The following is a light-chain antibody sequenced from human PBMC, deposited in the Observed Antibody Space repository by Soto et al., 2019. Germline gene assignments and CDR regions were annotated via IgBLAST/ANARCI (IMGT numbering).Light chain of an antibody. V-gene: IGLV2-14*01. CDR1: NSDVGAYNY. Sequence: QSALTQPASVSGSPGQSITISCTGSNSDVGAYNYVSWYQQHPGKAPKLMIYDVSSRPSGVSNRFSGSKSGNTASLTISGLQAEDEADYYCSSYKTGSPLGVFGGGTKLTVL. J-gene: IGLJ3*02. CDR3: SSYKTGSPLGV. CDR2: DVS.